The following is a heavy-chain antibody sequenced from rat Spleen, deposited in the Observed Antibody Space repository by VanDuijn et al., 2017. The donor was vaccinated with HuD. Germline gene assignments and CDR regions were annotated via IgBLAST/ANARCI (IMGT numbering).Heavy chain of an antibody. CDR1: GFSLTSKS. V-gene: IGHV2-1*01. D-gene: IGHD1-11*01. CDR3: TRPNYGGYGV. Sequence: QVQLKESGPGLVQPSQTLSLTCTVSGFSLTSKSVHWVRQSPGKGLEWMGGIWGDGRTDYNSVLKSRLSISRDTSKSQVFLKMNSLQTEDTAIYFCTRPNYGGYGVWGPGTMVTVSS. CDR2: IWGDGRT. J-gene: IGHJ1*01.